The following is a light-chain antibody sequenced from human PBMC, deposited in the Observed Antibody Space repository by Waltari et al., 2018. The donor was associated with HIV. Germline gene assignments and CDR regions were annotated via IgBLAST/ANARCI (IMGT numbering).Light chain of an antibody. CDR1: SSDVGNNNF. J-gene: IGLJ2*01. CDR3: CSYTDTYTWI. V-gene: IGLV2-11*01. CDR2: DVL. Sequence: QSALTQLHSVSGSLGQSVTIPCNGTSSDVGNNNFVSWYQQHPGSAPTLLIYDVLKRPSGVSRRVSGSKTDNTASLAISGLRIDDEADYFCCSYTDTYTWIFGGGTSLTV.